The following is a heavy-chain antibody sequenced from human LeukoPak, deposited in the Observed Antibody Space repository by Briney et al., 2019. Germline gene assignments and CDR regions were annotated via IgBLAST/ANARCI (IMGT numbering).Heavy chain of an antibody. CDR1: GGSISSYY. J-gene: IGHJ5*02. D-gene: IGHD6-13*01. V-gene: IGHV4-59*08. CDR3: ARGIAAAGSTRYWFDL. CDR2: IYYSGST. Sequence: PSETLSLTCTVSGGSISSYYWSWIRQPPGKGLEWIGYIYYSGSTNYNPSLKSRVTISVDTSKNQFSLKLNSVTAADTAVYYCARGIAAAGSTRYWFDLWGQGTLVTVSS.